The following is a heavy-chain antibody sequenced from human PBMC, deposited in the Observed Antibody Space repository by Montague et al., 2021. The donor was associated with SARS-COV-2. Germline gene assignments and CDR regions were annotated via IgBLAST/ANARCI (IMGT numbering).Heavy chain of an antibody. V-gene: IGHV4-39*01. J-gene: IGHJ3*02. CDR1: GGSISGSSYY. D-gene: IGHD5-24*01. CDR3: ARHKRGWLQLRPDAFDI. Sequence: SETLSLTCTVSGGSISGSSYYWGWIRQSPGKGLEWIGSNYYSRSTYYYPSLQVRVTITVDTSKNQFSLKLSSVTAADTAVYDCARHKRGWLQLRPDAFDIWGQGTMVTVSS. CDR2: NYYSRST.